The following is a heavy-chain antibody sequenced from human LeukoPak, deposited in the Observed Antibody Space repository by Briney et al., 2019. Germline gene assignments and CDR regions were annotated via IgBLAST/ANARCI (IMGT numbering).Heavy chain of an antibody. Sequence: GGSLRLSCAASGFTVSTYYMSWVRQAPGKGLEWVSVIYSDGTTFYADSVKGRFTISRDNSKNTLYLQMHSLRVEDTAVYYCVKDYSTIAAAANPLFDYWGQGALVTVSS. CDR2: IYSDGTT. D-gene: IGHD6-13*01. CDR3: VKDYSTIAAAANPLFDY. J-gene: IGHJ4*02. CDR1: GFTVSTYY. V-gene: IGHV3-53*01.